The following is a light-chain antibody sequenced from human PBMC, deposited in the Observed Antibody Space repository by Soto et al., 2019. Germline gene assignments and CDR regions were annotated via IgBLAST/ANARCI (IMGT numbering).Light chain of an antibody. Sequence: IQLTQSPSSLSASVGDRVTVTCRASQSINIYLNWYQQKPGKAPALLIYGASTLQSGVPSRFSVGGSRTDFTLTISSLQTEDFATYYYQQSYRSPYTFGQGTKLEL. J-gene: IGKJ2*01. V-gene: IGKV1-39*01. CDR2: GAS. CDR3: QQSYRSPYT. CDR1: QSINIY.